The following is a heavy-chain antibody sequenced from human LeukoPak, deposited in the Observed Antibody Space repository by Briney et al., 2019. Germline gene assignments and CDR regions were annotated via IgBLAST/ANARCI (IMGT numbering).Heavy chain of an antibody. Sequence: SQTLSLTCTVSGGSISSGSNYWGWIRQQPGKGLEWIGYIHNTGRTDYNPSLKSRVIISVDTSKNRFSLRLSAVTAADTALYYCARKNDYGDSYYMDVWGKGTTVTVSS. CDR3: ARKNDYGDSYYMDV. D-gene: IGHD4-17*01. J-gene: IGHJ6*03. CDR2: IHNTGRT. CDR1: GGSISSGSNY. V-gene: IGHV4-31*03.